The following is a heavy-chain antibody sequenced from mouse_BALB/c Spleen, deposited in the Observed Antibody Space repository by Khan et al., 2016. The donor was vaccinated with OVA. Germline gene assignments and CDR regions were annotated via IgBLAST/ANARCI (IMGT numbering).Heavy chain of an antibody. D-gene: IGHD1-2*01. CDR1: GYSITSGYG. CDR3: ARTARIKY. J-gene: IGHJ2*01. Sequence: EVQLQESGPGLVKPSQSLSLTCTVTGYSITSGYGWNWIRQFPGNKLEWMAYISYSGSTNYTPSLKSRISITRDTSKNQFFLQLNSVTTEDTATXYCARTARIKYWGQGTTLTVSS. CDR2: ISYSGST. V-gene: IGHV3-2*02.